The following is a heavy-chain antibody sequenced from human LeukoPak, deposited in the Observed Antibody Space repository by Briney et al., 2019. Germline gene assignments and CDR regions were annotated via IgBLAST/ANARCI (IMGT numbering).Heavy chain of an antibody. V-gene: IGHV3-30*18. CDR3: AKDNIAVAGTDYYYYGMDV. CDR1: GFTFSSYG. D-gene: IGHD6-19*01. J-gene: IGHJ6*02. CDR2: ISYDGSNK. Sequence: PGRSLRPSCAASGFTFSSYGMHWVRQAPGKGLEWVAVISYDGSNKYYADSVKGRFTISRDNSKNTLYLQMNSLRAEDTAVYYCAKDNIAVAGTDYYYYGMDVWGQGTTVTVSS.